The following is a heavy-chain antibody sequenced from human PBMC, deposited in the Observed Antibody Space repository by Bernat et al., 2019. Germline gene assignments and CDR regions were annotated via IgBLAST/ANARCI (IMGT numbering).Heavy chain of an antibody. J-gene: IGHJ6*02. V-gene: IGHV3-23*01. D-gene: IGHD3-10*01. CDR2: ITARAGGGST. Sequence: EVQLLESGGGLVQPGGSLRLSCAASGFTFSSYAMSWVRQAPGKGLEWLSAITARAGGGSTYYADSVKGRFIISRDNSKNTLYLQMNSLRAEDTAVYYCGRLRGSYGMDVWGQGTTVTVSS. CDR3: GRLRGSYGMDV. CDR1: GFTFSSYA.